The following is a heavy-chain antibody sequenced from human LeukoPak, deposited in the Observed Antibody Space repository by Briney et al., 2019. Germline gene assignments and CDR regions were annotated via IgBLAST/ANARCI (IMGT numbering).Heavy chain of an antibody. V-gene: IGHV3-74*03. CDR2: INSDGSST. D-gene: IGHD6-19*01. Sequence: GGSLRLSCVASGFTFSSYWMHWVRQAPGKGLVWVSRINSDGSSTKCADSVKGRFTISRDNAKNTLYLQMNSLRAEDTAVYYCARTGYSSGWYSLGYYYYYYMDVWGKGTTVTVSS. CDR3: ARTGYSSGWYSLGYYYYYYMDV. J-gene: IGHJ6*03. CDR1: GFTFSSYW.